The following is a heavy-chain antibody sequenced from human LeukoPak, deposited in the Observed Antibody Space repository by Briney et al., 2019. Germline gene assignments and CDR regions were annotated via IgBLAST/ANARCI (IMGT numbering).Heavy chain of an antibody. D-gene: IGHD3-22*01. Sequence: PSETLSLTCTVSGYSISSGYYWGWIRQPPGKGLEWIGSIYHSGSTYYNPSLKGRVTISVDTSKNQFSLKLSSVTAADTAVYYCARAYYDSSGYSDYFDYWGQGTLVTVSS. J-gene: IGHJ4*02. V-gene: IGHV4-38-2*02. CDR1: GYSISSGYY. CDR3: ARAYYDSSGYSDYFDY. CDR2: IYHSGST.